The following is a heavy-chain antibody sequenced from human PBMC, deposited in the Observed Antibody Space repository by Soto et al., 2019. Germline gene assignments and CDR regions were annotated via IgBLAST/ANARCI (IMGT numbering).Heavy chain of an antibody. Sequence: GASVKVSCKVSGYTLTELSMHWVRQAPGKGLEWMGGFDPEDGETIYAQKFQGRVTMTEDTSTDTAYMELSSLRSEDTAVYYCATDLPNRGYSGYDFFERPKKADWGQGTLVTVSS. CDR1: GYTLTELS. CDR2: FDPEDGET. CDR3: ATDLPNRGYSGYDFFERPKKAD. V-gene: IGHV1-24*01. D-gene: IGHD5-12*01. J-gene: IGHJ4*02.